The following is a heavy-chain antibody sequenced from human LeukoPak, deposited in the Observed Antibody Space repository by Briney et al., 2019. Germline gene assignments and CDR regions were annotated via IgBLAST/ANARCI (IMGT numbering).Heavy chain of an antibody. J-gene: IGHJ4*02. CDR1: GGTFSSYP. D-gene: IGHD3-22*01. CDR3: AREDSSGYYLRDY. CDR2: IIPIFGTA. V-gene: IGHV1-69*05. Sequence: GASVKVSCKASGGTFSSYPISWVRQAPGQGLEWMGRIIPIFGTANYAQKFQDRVMINTDESTSTADMELSSLRAEDTAVYYCAREDSSGYYLRDYWGQGTLVTVSS.